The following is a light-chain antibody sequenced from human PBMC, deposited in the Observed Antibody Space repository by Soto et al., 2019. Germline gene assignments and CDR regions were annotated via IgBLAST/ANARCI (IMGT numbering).Light chain of an antibody. Sequence: DIQMTQSPSSLSASVGDRVTITCRASQGISNYLAWYQQRPGSVPKLLIYAASTLQSGVPSRFTGSGSGTEFTLTISSLQPDDFATYYCQHYNSYSEAFGQGTKVDIK. CDR2: AAS. CDR1: QGISNY. CDR3: QHYNSYSEA. J-gene: IGKJ1*01. V-gene: IGKV1-27*01.